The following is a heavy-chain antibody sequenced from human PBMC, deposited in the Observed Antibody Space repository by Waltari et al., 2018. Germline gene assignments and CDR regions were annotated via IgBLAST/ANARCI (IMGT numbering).Heavy chain of an antibody. CDR3: ALMGVVPAATPFDY. Sequence: QLQLQESGPGLVKPSETLSLTCTVSGGSISSSSYYWGWIRQPPGKGLEWIGSIYYSGSTYYKPSLKSRVTISVDTSKNQCALKLSAVTAADTAVYYCALMGVVPAATPFDYWGQGTLVTVSS. V-gene: IGHV4-39*01. CDR2: IYYSGST. D-gene: IGHD2-2*01. CDR1: GGSISSSSYY. J-gene: IGHJ4*02.